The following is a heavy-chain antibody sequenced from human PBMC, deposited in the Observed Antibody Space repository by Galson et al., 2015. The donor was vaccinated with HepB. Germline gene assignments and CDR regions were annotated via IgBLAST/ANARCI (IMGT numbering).Heavy chain of an antibody. CDR3: ARDRRQQLVLFDY. Sequence: SLRLSCAASGFTFSSYSMNWVRQAPGKGLEWVSYISSSSSTIYYADSVKGRFTISRDNAKNSLYLQMNSLRDEDTAVYYCARDRRQQLVLFDYWAREPWSPSPQ. CDR1: GFTFSSYS. CDR2: ISSSSSTI. V-gene: IGHV3-48*02. D-gene: IGHD6-13*01. J-gene: IGHJ4*02.